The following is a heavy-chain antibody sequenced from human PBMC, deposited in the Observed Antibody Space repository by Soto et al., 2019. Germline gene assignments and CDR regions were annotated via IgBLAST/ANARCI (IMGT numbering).Heavy chain of an antibody. V-gene: IGHV4-31*03. CDR3: ARGYYYDSSVYYSLNYGYFDL. CDR2: IYYSGST. Sequence: QVQLQESGPGLVKPSQTLSLTCTVSGGSISSGGYYWSWIRQHPGKGLEWIGYIYYSGSTYYNPSLKSRVTISVDTSKNQFSLKLSSVTAADTAVYYWARGYYYDSSVYYSLNYGYFDLWGRGTLVTVSS. J-gene: IGHJ2*01. D-gene: IGHD3-22*01. CDR1: GGSISSGGYY.